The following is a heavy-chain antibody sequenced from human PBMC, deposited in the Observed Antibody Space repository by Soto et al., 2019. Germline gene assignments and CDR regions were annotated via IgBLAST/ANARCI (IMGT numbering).Heavy chain of an antibody. CDR3: ARDGSSYNGDWYNYWGMDV. CDR2: ISKGSSII. V-gene: IGHV3-21*01. J-gene: IGHJ6*02. D-gene: IGHD6-19*01. CDR1: GFTFSYYS. Sequence: PGGSLRLSCIVSGFTFSYYSMNWVRLAPGKGLEWVSSISKGSSIISQADSVKGRFTISRDNAKNSVYLHVDSLRVEDTAVYYCARDGSSYNGDWYNYWGMDVWGQGTTVTVSS.